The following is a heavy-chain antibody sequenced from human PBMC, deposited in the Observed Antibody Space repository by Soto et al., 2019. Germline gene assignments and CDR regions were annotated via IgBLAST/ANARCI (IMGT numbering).Heavy chain of an antibody. Sequence: SVKVSCKASGGTFSSYAISWVRQAPGQGLEWMGGIIPIFGTANYAQKFQGRVTITADESTSTAYMELSSLRSEDTAVYYCATFGYSYGYVDYWGAGTMVTVSS. D-gene: IGHD5-18*01. J-gene: IGHJ4*02. CDR2: IIPIFGTA. CDR1: GGTFSSYA. V-gene: IGHV1-69*13. CDR3: ATFGYSYGYVDY.